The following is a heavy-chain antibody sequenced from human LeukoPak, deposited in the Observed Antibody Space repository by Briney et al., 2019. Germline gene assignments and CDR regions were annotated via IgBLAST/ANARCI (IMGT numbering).Heavy chain of an antibody. D-gene: IGHD5-12*01. J-gene: IGHJ4*02. Sequence: GASVKVSCKASGYTFTRYSISWVRQARGQGLEWMGWISAYNGDTKYEQKLQGRVTLTTDASTSTAYMELRSLRSDDTAVYYCARDHGGYETEYYFDYWGQGTLVTVSS. V-gene: IGHV1-18*01. CDR1: GYTFTRYS. CDR2: ISAYNGDT. CDR3: ARDHGGYETEYYFDY.